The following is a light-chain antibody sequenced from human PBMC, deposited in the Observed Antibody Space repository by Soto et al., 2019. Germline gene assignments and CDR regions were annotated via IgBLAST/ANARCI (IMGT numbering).Light chain of an antibody. V-gene: IGLV2-8*01. CDR1: SGDVGDYDY. Sequence: QSALTQPPSASGSPGQSVTISCTGTSGDVGDYDYVSWYQQHPGKAPKLMIYEVVKRPSGVPDRFSGSKSGNTASLTVSGLQAEDEADYYCSSYAGSNLVIFGGGTKLTVL. CDR2: EVV. J-gene: IGLJ2*01. CDR3: SSYAGSNLVI.